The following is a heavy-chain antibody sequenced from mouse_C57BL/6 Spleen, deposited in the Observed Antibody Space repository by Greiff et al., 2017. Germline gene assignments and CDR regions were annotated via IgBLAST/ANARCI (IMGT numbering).Heavy chain of an antibody. D-gene: IGHD3-2*02. Sequence: EVQLQQSGAELVRPGASVKLSCTASGFNIKDDYMHWVKQRPEQGLEWIGWIDPENGDPEYASKFQGKATITADTSSNTAYLQLSSLTSEDTAVYYCTTPTAQATFPYYAMDYWGQGTSVTVSS. CDR3: TTPTAQATFPYYAMDY. CDR1: GFNIKDDY. V-gene: IGHV14-4*01. CDR2: IDPENGDP. J-gene: IGHJ4*01.